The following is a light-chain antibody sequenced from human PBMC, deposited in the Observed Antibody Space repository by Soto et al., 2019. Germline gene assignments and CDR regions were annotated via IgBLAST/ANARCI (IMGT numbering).Light chain of an antibody. V-gene: IGLV1-40*01. CDR2: ANN. Sequence: QSVLTQPPSVSGAPGQRVTISCTGSRSNIGAGYNVHWYQQLPGTAPKLLIYANNNRPSGVPDRFSGSKSGTSASLAITGRQAEDEADYYCQSYDSSLSDGVFGGGTKLTVL. CDR3: QSYDSSLSDGV. CDR1: RSNIGAGYN. J-gene: IGLJ2*01.